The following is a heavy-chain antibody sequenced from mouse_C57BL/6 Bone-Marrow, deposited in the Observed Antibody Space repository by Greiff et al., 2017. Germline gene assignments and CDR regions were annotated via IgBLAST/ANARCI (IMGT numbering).Heavy chain of an antibody. CDR3: ASHDALRPWFAY. CDR1: GYTFTDYN. V-gene: IGHV1-22*01. J-gene: IGHJ3*01. CDR2: INPNNGGT. Sequence: EVQLQESGPELVKPGASVKMSCKASGYTFTDYNMHWVKQSHGKSLEWIGYINPNNGGTSYNQKFKGKATLTVNKSSSTAYMELRSLTSEDSAVYYCASHDALRPWFAYWGEEALVTVSA. D-gene: IGHD1-1*01.